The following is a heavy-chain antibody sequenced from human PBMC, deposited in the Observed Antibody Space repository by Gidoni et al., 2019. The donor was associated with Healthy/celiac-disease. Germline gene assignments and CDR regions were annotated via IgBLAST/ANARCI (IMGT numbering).Heavy chain of an antibody. V-gene: IGHV3-21*01. J-gene: IGHJ4*02. D-gene: IGHD6-19*01. CDR1: GFTFSSYS. Sequence: EVQLVESGGCLVKPGGSLRLSCSASGFTFSSYSMNWVRQAPGKGLEWVSSISSSSSYIYYADSVKGRFTISRDNAKNSLYLQMNSLRAEDTAVYYCARSIAVAVYYFDYWGQGTLVTVSS. CDR2: ISSSSSYI. CDR3: ARSIAVAVYYFDY.